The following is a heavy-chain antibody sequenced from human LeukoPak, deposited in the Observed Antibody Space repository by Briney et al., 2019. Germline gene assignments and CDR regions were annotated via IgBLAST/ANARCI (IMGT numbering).Heavy chain of an antibody. CDR2: IYYSGST. J-gene: IGHJ3*02. CDR1: GGSISSHY. Sequence: PSETLSLTCTVSGGSISSHYWSWIRQPPGKGLEWIGYIYYSGSTNYNPSLKSRVIISVDTSKNQFSLKLSSVTAADTAVYYCARDYYDSSGYLSDAFDIWGQGTMVTVSS. CDR3: ARDYYDSSGYLSDAFDI. D-gene: IGHD3-22*01. V-gene: IGHV4-59*11.